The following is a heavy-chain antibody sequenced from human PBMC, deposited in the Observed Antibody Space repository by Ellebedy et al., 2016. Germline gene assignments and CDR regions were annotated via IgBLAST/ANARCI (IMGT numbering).Heavy chain of an antibody. V-gene: IGHV4-59*13. J-gene: IGHJ5*01. CDR1: GDSISDYY. CDR2: MYYTGST. Sequence: SETLSLTXIVSGDSISDYYWNWIRQPPGKGLEWIGYMYYTGSTKYNPSLKSRVTISADTSKKQFSLKLNSVTAADTAVYYCARGGDGVLEWLFDGWFNLWGQGAPVTVSS. D-gene: IGHD3-3*01. CDR3: ARGGDGVLEWLFDGWFNL.